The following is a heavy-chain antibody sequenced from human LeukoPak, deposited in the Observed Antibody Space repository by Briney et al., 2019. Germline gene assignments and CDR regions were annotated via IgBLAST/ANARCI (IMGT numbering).Heavy chain of an antibody. V-gene: IGHV3-23*01. CDR1: GFTFSSYG. J-gene: IGHJ5*02. Sequence: GRSLRLSCAASGFTFSSYGMHWVRQAPGKGLEWVSALCGGGDSTYYADSVKGRFTISRDNSKNTLYLQMNSLRAEDTALYYCAKDLRTTDTSGYYHWGQGTLVTVSS. D-gene: IGHD3-22*01. CDR3: AKDLRTTDTSGYYH. CDR2: LCGGGDST.